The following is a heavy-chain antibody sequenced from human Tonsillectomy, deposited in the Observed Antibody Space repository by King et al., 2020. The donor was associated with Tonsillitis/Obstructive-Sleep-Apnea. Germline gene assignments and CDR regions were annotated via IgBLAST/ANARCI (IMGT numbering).Heavy chain of an antibody. CDR3: ARGVVVVVAATIHYYFDY. CDR1: GGSFSGYY. CDR2: INHSGST. V-gene: IGHV4-34*01. J-gene: IGHJ4*02. Sequence: VQLPQWGAGLLKPSETLSLTCAVYGGSFSGYYWSWIRQPPGKGLEWIGEINHSGSTNYNPSLKSRVTISVDTSKNQFSLKLNSVTAADTAVYYCARGVVVVVAATIHYYFDYWGQGTLVTVSS. D-gene: IGHD2-15*01.